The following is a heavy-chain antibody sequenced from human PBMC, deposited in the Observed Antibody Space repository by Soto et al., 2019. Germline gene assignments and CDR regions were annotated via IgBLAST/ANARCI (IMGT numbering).Heavy chain of an antibody. CDR2: IIPIFGTA. Sequence: GASVKVSCKASGGTFSSYAISWVRQAPGQGLEWMGGIIPIFGTANYAQKFQGRVTITADESTSTAYMELSSLRSEDTAVYYCARDGAAAAPNWFDPWGQGTLVTVSS. CDR3: ARDGAAAAPNWFDP. D-gene: IGHD6-13*01. V-gene: IGHV1-69*13. J-gene: IGHJ5*02. CDR1: GGTFSSYA.